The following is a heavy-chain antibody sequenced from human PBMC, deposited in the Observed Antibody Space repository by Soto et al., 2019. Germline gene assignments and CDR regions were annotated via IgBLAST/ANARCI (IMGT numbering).Heavy chain of an antibody. D-gene: IGHD2-15*01. CDR2: IYYTGNT. V-gene: IGHV4-31*03. CDR3: AREQWGYDS. J-gene: IGHJ4*02. Sequence: QVQLQESGPELVKPSQTLSLTCTVSGGSISSNGHYWTWIRQHPGKGLEWIAYIYYTGNTYYNPSLKSRLSFSVDTSKNQFSLNLRSVTAADTAVYYCAREQWGYDSWGQGTLVTVSS. CDR1: GGSISSNGHY.